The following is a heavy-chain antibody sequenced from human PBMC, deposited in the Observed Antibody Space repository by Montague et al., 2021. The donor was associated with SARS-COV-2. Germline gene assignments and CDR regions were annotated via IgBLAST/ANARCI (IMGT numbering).Heavy chain of an antibody. Sequence: SETLSLTCAVYGGSFSNYYWTWIRQPPGKGLEWIGEINHSGSTNYNPSLKSRVTISVDTSKNQFSLKLSSLTAADAAVYYCARGRDQLGWFDPWGQGTLVTVSS. CDR2: INHSGST. CDR1: GGSFSNYY. CDR3: ARGRDQLGWFDP. V-gene: IGHV4-34*01. D-gene: IGHD7-27*01. J-gene: IGHJ5*02.